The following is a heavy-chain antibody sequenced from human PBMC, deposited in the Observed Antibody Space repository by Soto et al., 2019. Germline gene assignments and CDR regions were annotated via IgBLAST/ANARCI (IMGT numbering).Heavy chain of an antibody. CDR3: SRDITVTPVY. Sequence: PGGSLRLSCAASGCIFSSYWMHWVRQAPGKGLVWVSRINNDGSDTTYADSVKGRFTVSRDNTRNTLYLEMKSLRAEDTAVYYCSRDITVTPVYWGQGTLVTVSS. V-gene: IGHV3-74*01. CDR1: GCIFSSYW. CDR2: INNDGSDT. D-gene: IGHD1-20*01. J-gene: IGHJ4*02.